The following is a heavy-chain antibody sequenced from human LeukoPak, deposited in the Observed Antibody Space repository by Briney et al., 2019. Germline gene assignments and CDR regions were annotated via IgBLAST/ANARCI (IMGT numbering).Heavy chain of an antibody. CDR2: IWYDGSNK. CDR3: AKVPAAILVGDYYGMDV. V-gene: IGHV3-33*06. J-gene: IGHJ6*02. D-gene: IGHD2-2*02. Sequence: PGGSLRLSCAASGFTFSSYGMHWVRQAPGKGLEWVAVIWYDGSNKYYADSVKGRFTISRDNSKNTLYLQMNSLRAEDTAVYYCAKVPAAILVGDYYGMDVWGQGTTVTVSS. CDR1: GFTFSSYG.